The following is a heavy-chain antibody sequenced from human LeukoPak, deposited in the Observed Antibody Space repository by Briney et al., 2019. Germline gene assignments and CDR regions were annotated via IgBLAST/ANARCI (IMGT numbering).Heavy chain of an antibody. CDR1: GYTFTGYY. V-gene: IGHV1-2*02. J-gene: IGHJ4*02. CDR2: INPNSGGT. CDR3: ARDQGYDSTRLGSY. Sequence: ASVKVSCKASGYTFTGYYMHWVRQAPGQGLEWMGWINPNSGGTNYAQKFQGRATMTRDTSISTAYMELSSLRSDDTAVYYCARDQGYDSTRLGSYWGQGTLVTVSS. D-gene: IGHD3-22*01.